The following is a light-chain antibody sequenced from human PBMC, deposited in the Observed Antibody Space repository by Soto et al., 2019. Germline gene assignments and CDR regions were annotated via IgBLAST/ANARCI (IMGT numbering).Light chain of an antibody. CDR1: TSDVGGYNY. CDR2: DVS. CDR3: SSYTSSSTLV. V-gene: IGLV2-14*03. J-gene: IGLJ2*01. Sequence: QSALPQPASVSGSPGQSITIPCPGTTSDVGGYNYVSWYQQHPGKPPKLMIYDVSNRPSGVSNRFSGSKSGNTASLTISGLQAEDEADYYCSSYTSSSTLVFGGGTKLTVL.